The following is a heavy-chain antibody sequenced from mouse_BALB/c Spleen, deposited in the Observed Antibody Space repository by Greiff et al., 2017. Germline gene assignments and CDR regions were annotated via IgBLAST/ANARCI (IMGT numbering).Heavy chain of an antibody. V-gene: IGHV14-3*02. Sequence: EVQLQQSGAELVKPGASVKLSCTASGFNIKDTYMHWVKQRPEQGLEWIGRIDPANGNTKYDPKFQGKATITADTSSNTAYLQLSSLTSEDTAVYYCARWKYDFFMDYWGQGTSVTVSS. J-gene: IGHJ4*01. CDR1: GFNIKDTY. CDR3: ARWKYDFFMDY. D-gene: IGHD2-4*01. CDR2: IDPANGNT.